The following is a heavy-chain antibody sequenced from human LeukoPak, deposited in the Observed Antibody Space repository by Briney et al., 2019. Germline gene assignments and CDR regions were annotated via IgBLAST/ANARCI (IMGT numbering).Heavy chain of an antibody. CDR2: INHSGST. V-gene: IGHV4-39*07. J-gene: IGHJ3*02. Sequence: SETLSLTCTVSGGSISSSSYYWGWIRQPPGKGLEWIGEINHSGSTNYNPSLKSRVTISVDTSKNQFSLKLSSVTAADTAVYYCARGGVLENPDAFDIWGQGTMVTVSS. CDR3: ARGGVLENPDAFDI. D-gene: IGHD5-24*01. CDR1: GGSISSSSYY.